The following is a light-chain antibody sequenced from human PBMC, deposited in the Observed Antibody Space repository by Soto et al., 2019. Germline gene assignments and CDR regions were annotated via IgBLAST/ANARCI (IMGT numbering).Light chain of an antibody. CDR1: SSDVGGYHS. J-gene: IGLJ2*01. CDR3: SSYTTSSTRV. V-gene: IGLV2-14*01. CDR2: EVS. Sequence: QSALTQPASVSGSPGQSITISCTGTSSDVGGYHSVSWYQQHPGIAPKLMIYEVSNRPSGVSNRFSGSKSGNTASLTISGLQAEDEADYYCSSYTTSSTRVFDGGTKLTVL.